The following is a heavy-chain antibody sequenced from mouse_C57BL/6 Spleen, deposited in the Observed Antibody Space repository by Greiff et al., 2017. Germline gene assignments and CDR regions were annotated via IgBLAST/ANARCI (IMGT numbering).Heavy chain of an antibody. J-gene: IGHJ2*01. V-gene: IGHV1-82*01. Sequence: QVQLQQSGPELVKPGASVKISCKASGYAFSSSWMNWVKQRPGKGLEWIGRIYPGDGDTNYNGKFKGKATLTADKSSSTAYMQLSSLTSEDSAVYFCARCHYDLFDYWGQGTTLTVSS. CDR3: ARCHYDLFDY. CDR1: GYAFSSSW. CDR2: IYPGDGDT. D-gene: IGHD2-4*01.